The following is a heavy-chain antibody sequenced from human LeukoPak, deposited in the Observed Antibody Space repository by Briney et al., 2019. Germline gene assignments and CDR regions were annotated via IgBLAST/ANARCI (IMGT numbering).Heavy chain of an antibody. CDR3: AKFEGATIPGWFNDY. CDR1: GFTFSSYA. V-gene: IGHV3-23*01. CDR2: ISGSGGST. Sequence: GGSLRLSCAASGFTFSSYAMSWVRQAPGKGLEWVSAISGSGGSTYYADSVKGRFTISRDNSKNTLYLQMNSLRTEDTAVYFCAKFEGATIPGWFNDYWGQGILVTASS. D-gene: IGHD6-19*01. J-gene: IGHJ4*02.